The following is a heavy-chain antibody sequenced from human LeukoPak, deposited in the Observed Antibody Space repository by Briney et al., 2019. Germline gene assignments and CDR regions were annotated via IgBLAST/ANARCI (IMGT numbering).Heavy chain of an antibody. Sequence: SETLSLTCTVSGGSLSSGSYYWSWIRHPPGKGLEWIGYIYYSGSANYNPSLKSRVTISVDTSKNQFSLNLSSVTAADTAVYYCARDRSSGWYKDYWGQGTLVTVSS. D-gene: IGHD6-19*01. V-gene: IGHV4-61*01. J-gene: IGHJ4*02. CDR2: IYYSGSA. CDR3: ARDRSSGWYKDY. CDR1: GGSLSSGSYY.